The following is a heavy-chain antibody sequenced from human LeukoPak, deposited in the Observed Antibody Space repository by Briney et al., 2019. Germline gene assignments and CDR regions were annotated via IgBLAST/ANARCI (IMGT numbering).Heavy chain of an antibody. D-gene: IGHD3-3*01. Sequence: GKSQRLACVASGFTFSRFNMHWVRQAPGKGLEWVALIWYDGTDTYYADSVKGRFTISRDDSKNTVYLQMNSLRAEDTALYYCARGFLDFDYWGHGTLVTVSS. CDR2: IWYDGTDT. J-gene: IGHJ4*01. CDR3: ARGFLDFDY. CDR1: GFTFSRFN. V-gene: IGHV3-33*01.